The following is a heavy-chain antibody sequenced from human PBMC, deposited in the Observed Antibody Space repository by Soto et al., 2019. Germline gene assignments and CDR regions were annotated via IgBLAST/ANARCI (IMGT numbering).Heavy chain of an antibody. CDR3: AKYGTLTTPDYLAS. D-gene: IGHD1-1*01. V-gene: IGHV3-23*01. J-gene: IGHJ4*02. CDR1: GFTFSSYP. CDR2: IFDSDAVI. Sequence: EVQLLESGGGLVQPGGSLRLSCEASGFTFSSYPMGWVRQAPGKGLEWVASIFDSDAVIYSVDSVKGRFTISRDNSKYTLYLQTSSLRVEDTAVYHCAKYGTLTTPDYLASWGQGTLVTVSS.